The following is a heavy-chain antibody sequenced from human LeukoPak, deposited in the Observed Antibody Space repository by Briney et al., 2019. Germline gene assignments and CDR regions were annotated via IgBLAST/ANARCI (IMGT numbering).Heavy chain of an antibody. Sequence: PGGSLRLSCAASGFNFSDYEMNWVRQAPGKGLEWVSYISSSGSTMFYADSVKGRFTISRDNSKNTLYLEMNSLKAEDTAVYYCAKDIGSYYDYWGQGILVTVSS. CDR2: ISSSGSTM. CDR1: GFNFSDYE. J-gene: IGHJ4*02. D-gene: IGHD3-10*01. CDR3: AKDIGSYYDY. V-gene: IGHV3-48*03.